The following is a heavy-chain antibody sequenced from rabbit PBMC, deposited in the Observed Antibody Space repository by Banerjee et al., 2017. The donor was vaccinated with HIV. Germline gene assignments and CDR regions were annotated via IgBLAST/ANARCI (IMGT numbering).Heavy chain of an antibody. Sequence: QSLEESGGDLVKPGASLTLTCTASGFSFSSDYYMCWVRQTPGKGLEWIASIYVGSSVSTYYASWAKGRFTISKTSSPTVTLQMTSLTAADTATYFCARGTGGAGDGLNLWGPGTLVTVS. CDR1: GFSFSSDYY. D-gene: IGHD4-2*01. J-gene: IGHJ4*01. V-gene: IGHV1S40*01. CDR3: ARGTGGAGDGLNL. CDR2: IYVGSSVST.